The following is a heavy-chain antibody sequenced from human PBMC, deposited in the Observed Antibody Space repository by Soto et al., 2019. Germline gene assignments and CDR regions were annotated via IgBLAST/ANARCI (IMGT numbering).Heavy chain of an antibody. CDR3: ARYLGPTHNFVFDI. V-gene: IGHV4-59*08. CDR2: IYYSGST. CDR1: GGSISSYY. Sequence: QVQLQESGPGLVKPSETLSLTCTVSGGSISSYYWSWIRQPPGKGLAWIGYIYYSGSTNYNPSLTSRVTTSVDTSKNQFSLKMSSVTAADTAVYYCARYLGPTHNFVFDIWGQGTMVTVSS. J-gene: IGHJ3*02. D-gene: IGHD2-15*01.